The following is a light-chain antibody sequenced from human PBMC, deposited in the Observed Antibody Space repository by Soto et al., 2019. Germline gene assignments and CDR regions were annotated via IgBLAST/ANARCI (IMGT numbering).Light chain of an antibody. Sequence: EIVLTQSPVTLSLSPGERAILSCRASQSFSSYLAWYQHKPGQAPRLLIYDATNRAPGIPARFSGSGSGTDFSLTISSLEPEDFAVYYCQQRSGWHPRLTFGGGTKVEIK. CDR1: QSFSSY. CDR3: QQRSGWHPRLT. J-gene: IGKJ4*01. CDR2: DAT. V-gene: IGKV3-11*01.